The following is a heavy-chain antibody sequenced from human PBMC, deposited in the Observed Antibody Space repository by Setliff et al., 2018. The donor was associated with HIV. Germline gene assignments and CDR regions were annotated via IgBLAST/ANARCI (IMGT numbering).Heavy chain of an antibody. D-gene: IGHD3-22*01. CDR2: LYHSGST. J-gene: IGHJ6*03. Sequence: SETLSLTCTVSGDSISSYYWSWIRQPPGKGLECIGHLYHSGSTHYSPSLKSRVTMSVATSKNQFSLKLSSVTAADTAVYYCARVYSSGYYRAGGYYMDVWGKGTTVTVSS. CDR3: ARVYSSGYYRAGGYYMDV. CDR1: GDSISSYY. V-gene: IGHV4-59*01.